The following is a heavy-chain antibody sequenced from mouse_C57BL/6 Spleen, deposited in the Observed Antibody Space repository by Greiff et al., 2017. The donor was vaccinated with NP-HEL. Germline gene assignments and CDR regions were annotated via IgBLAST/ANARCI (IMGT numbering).Heavy chain of an antibody. V-gene: IGHV1-15*01. CDR3: TRLLGLAY. J-gene: IGHJ3*01. CDR1: GYTFTDYE. D-gene: IGHD2-1*01. CDR2: IDPETGGT. Sequence: VQLQQSGAELVRPGASVTLSCKASGYTFTDYEMHWVKQTPVHGLEWIGAIDPETGGTAYNQKFKGKAILTADKSSSTAYMELRSLTSEDSAVYYCTRLLGLAYWGQGTLVTVSA.